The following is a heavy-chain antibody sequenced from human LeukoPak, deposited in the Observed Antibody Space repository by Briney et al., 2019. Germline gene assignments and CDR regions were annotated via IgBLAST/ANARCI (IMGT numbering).Heavy chain of an antibody. CDR1: GGSISSYY. J-gene: IGHJ4*02. Sequence: SETLSLPCTVSGGSISSYYWSWIRQPAGKGLEWIGRNYISGSTNYNPPLKSRVTISVDTSKNQFSLKLSSVTAADTAVYYCARGTKKFGYFDYWGQGTLVTVSS. CDR2: NYISGST. D-gene: IGHD3-10*01. CDR3: ARGTKKFGYFDY. V-gene: IGHV4-4*07.